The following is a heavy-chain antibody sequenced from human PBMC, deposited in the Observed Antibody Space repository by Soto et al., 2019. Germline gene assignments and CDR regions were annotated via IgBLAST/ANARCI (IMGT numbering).Heavy chain of an antibody. CDR1: SGSFSGYY. CDR3: ARHGGYYFDY. V-gene: IGHV4-34*01. D-gene: IGHD3-16*01. J-gene: IGHJ4*02. Sequence: PSETLSLTCAVYSGSFSGYYWSWIRQSPGKGLEWIGEIYHGLSIVYNPSLESRVTISGDSSKNQFSLNLSSVTAADTAVYYCARHGGYYFDYWGQGALVTVYS. CDR2: IYHGLSI.